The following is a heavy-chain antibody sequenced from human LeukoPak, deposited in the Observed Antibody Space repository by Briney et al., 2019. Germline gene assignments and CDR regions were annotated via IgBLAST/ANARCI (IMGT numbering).Heavy chain of an antibody. V-gene: IGHV4-39*01. Sequence: SETLSLTCTVSGGSISSSSYYWGWIRQPPGKGLEWIGSMYYSGSTYYNPSLKSRVTISVDTSKNQFSLKLSSVTAADTSVYYCARRLSADLWGDDDAFDIWGQGTMVTVSS. J-gene: IGHJ3*02. D-gene: IGHD2-21*01. CDR3: ARRLSADLWGDDDAFDI. CDR2: MYYSGST. CDR1: GGSISSSSYY.